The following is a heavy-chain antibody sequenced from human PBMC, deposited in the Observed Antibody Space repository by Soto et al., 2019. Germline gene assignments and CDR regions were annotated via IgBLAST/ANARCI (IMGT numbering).Heavy chain of an antibody. CDR3: AKDLVNYYDSSGFPMGWFDP. Sequence: GGSLRLSCAASGFTFSSYAMSWVRQAPGKGLEWVSAISGSGGSTYYADSVKGRFTISRDNSKNTLYLQMNSLRAEDTAVYYCAKDLVNYYDSSGFPMGWFDPWGQGTLVTVSS. V-gene: IGHV3-23*01. CDR1: GFTFSSYA. J-gene: IGHJ5*02. D-gene: IGHD3-22*01. CDR2: ISGSGGST.